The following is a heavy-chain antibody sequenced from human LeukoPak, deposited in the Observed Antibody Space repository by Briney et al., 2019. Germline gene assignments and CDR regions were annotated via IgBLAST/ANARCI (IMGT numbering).Heavy chain of an antibody. Sequence: GRSLRLSCAASGFTFSSYAMHWVRQAPGKGLEWVAVISYDGSNKYYADSVKGRFTISGDNSKNTLYLQMNSLRAEDTAVYYCAGNRWLQRYYFDYWGQGTLVTVSS. CDR3: AGNRWLQRYYFDY. D-gene: IGHD5-24*01. J-gene: IGHJ4*02. V-gene: IGHV3-30-3*01. CDR2: ISYDGSNK. CDR1: GFTFSSYA.